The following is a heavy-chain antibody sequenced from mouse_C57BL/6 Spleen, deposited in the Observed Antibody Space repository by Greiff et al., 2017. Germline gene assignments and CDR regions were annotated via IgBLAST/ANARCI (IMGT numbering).Heavy chain of an antibody. D-gene: IGHD2-10*01. CDR1: GYTFTSYW. CDR3: ERRDAYYPGAMDY. J-gene: IGHJ4*01. V-gene: IGHV1-64*01. CDR2: IHPNSGST. Sequence: QVQLLQPGADLVKPGASLKLSCTASGYTFTSYWMHWVKQSPGQGLQWIGMIHPNSGSTYYTEKFKSKATLTVDKSSSTAYMQLSSLTSEDSAVYYSERRDAYYPGAMDYWGKGTSVTVSS.